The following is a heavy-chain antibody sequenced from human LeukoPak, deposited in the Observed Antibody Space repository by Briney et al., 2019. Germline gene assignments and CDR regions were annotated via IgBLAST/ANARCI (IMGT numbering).Heavy chain of an antibody. V-gene: IGHV4-59*01. CDR2: IYYSGST. CDR1: GGSISSYY. Sequence: TPSETLSLTCTVSGGSISSYYWSWIRQPPGKGLEWIGYIYYSGSTNYNPSLKSRVTISVDTSKNQFSLKLSSVTAADTAVYYCARVGRPCSSTSCYCDWFDPWGRGTLVTVSS. D-gene: IGHD2-2*01. J-gene: IGHJ5*02. CDR3: ARVGRPCSSTSCYCDWFDP.